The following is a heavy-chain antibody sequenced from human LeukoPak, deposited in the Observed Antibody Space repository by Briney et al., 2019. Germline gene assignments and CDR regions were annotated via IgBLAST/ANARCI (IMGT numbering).Heavy chain of an antibody. J-gene: IGHJ3*02. V-gene: IGHV3-48*02. Sequence: PGGSLRLSCAASGFTFSSYSMNWVRQAPGKGLEWVSSISSSSSTIYYADSVKGRFTISRDSAKTSLFLQMNSLRDEDTAVYYCARAYSSSSGRDAFDSWGLGTLVTVSS. D-gene: IGHD6-6*01. CDR3: ARAYSSSSGRDAFDS. CDR2: ISSSSSTI. CDR1: GFTFSSYS.